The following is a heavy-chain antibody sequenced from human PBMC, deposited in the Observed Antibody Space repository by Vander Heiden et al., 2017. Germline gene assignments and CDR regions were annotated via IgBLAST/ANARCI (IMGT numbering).Heavy chain of an antibody. V-gene: IGHV4-34*01. Sequence: QVQLQQWGAGLLKPSDTLSLTCAVCGGSFSGYYWSWIRQPPGKRLECIGEIKHRGSTNYNPSLKSRVTISVDTSKNQFSLKLSSVTAADTAVYYCARGCYYDSSGYYNEFDYWGQGTLVTVSS. D-gene: IGHD3-22*01. CDR2: IKHRGST. CDR3: ARGCYYDSSGYYNEFDY. J-gene: IGHJ4*02. CDR1: GGSFSGYY.